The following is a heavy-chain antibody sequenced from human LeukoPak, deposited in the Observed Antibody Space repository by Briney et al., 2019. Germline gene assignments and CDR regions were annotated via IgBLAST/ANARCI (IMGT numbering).Heavy chain of an antibody. CDR3: ARTIVATQRSDY. CDR2: ISSTGSTM. CDR1: GFTFRSFA. D-gene: IGHD5-12*01. Sequence: GGSLRLSCATSGFTFRSFAMNWVRQAPGKGLEWVSYISSTGSTMYYADSVKGRFTISRDNSKNTLYLQMNSLRAEDTAVYYCARTIVATQRSDYWGQGTLVTVSS. V-gene: IGHV3-48*03. J-gene: IGHJ4*02.